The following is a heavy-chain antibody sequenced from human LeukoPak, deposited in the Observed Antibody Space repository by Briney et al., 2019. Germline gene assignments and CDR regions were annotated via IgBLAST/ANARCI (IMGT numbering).Heavy chain of an antibody. V-gene: IGHV4-39*01. CDR2: IYYSGST. D-gene: IGHD3-9*01. Sequence: SETLSLTCTVSGGSISSSSYYWSWIRQPPGKGLEWIGSIYYSGSTYYNPSLKSRVTISVDTSKNQFSLKLSSVTAADTAVYYCARFGDILTRGDYWGQGTLVTVSS. CDR1: GGSISSSSYY. CDR3: ARFGDILTRGDY. J-gene: IGHJ4*02.